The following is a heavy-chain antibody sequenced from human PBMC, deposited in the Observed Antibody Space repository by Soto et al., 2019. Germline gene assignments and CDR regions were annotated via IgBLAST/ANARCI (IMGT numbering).Heavy chain of an antibody. CDR2: IYPGDSDT. CDR1: GYSFTSYW. J-gene: IGHJ4*02. Sequence: GESLKISCKGSGYSFTSYWIGWVRQMPGKGLEWMGIIYPGDSDTRYSPSFQGQVTISADKSINTAYLQWGSLKASDTAIYYCARRAFLPKGYSPNYFDYWGQGTLVTVSS. D-gene: IGHD3-22*01. CDR3: ARRAFLPKGYSPNYFDY. V-gene: IGHV5-51*01.